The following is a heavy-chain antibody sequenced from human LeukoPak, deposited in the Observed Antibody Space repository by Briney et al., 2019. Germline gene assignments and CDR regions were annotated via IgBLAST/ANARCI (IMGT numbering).Heavy chain of an antibody. D-gene: IGHD3-3*02. J-gene: IGHJ4*02. V-gene: IGHV3-30*03. CDR1: GLTLNNYG. CDR2: ISYDGSNK. Sequence: GGSLILSCAASGLTLNNYGIHWVRQAPGKGLEWVAVISYDGSNKYYGDSVKGRFAISRDNSKNTLFLQMNSLRAEDTAVYYCTTLHFWGQGTLVTVSS. CDR3: TTLHF.